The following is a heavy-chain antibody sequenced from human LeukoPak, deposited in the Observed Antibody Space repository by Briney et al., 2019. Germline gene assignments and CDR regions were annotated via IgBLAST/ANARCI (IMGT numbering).Heavy chain of an antibody. Sequence: SVKVSCKASGFTFTSSAVQWVRQARGQRLEWIGWIVVGSGNTNYAQKFQERVTITRDMSTSTAYMELSSLRSEDTAVYYCAYSKYTVAAAGNGAFDNWGQGTMVTVSS. V-gene: IGHV1-58*01. D-gene: IGHD6-13*01. J-gene: IGHJ3*02. CDR1: GFTFTSSA. CDR2: IVVGSGNT. CDR3: AYSKYTVAAAGNGAFDN.